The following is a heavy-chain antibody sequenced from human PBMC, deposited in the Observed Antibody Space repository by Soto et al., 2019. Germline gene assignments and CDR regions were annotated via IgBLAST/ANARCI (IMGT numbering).Heavy chain of an antibody. CDR3: ARGVAGTGFDL. CDR1: GDSVSSNTAA. CDR2: TYYRSNWRH. J-gene: IGHJ4*02. V-gene: IGHV6-1*01. D-gene: IGHD6-19*01. Sequence: SQTLSLTCALSGDSVSSNTAAWNWIRSSPSRGLEWLGRTYYRSNWRHDYAVSVKRRITVNPDTSKNHFSLHLNSVTPDDTAVYYCARGVAGTGFDLWGQGTLVTVSS.